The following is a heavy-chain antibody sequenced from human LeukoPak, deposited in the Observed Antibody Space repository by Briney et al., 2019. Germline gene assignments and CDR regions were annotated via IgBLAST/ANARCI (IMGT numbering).Heavy chain of an antibody. CDR3: ASGYNFGLDY. J-gene: IGHJ4*02. V-gene: IGHV3-53*01. CDR1: GFTVSRNY. Sequence: PGGSLRLSCEVSGFTVSRNYMTWVRQAPGKGLEWVSIVYSGGTTYYADSVKGRFTISRDNSRNMLYLQMNSLRAEETAVYYCASGYNFGLDYWGQGTLLTVS. D-gene: IGHD5-18*01. CDR2: VYSGGTT.